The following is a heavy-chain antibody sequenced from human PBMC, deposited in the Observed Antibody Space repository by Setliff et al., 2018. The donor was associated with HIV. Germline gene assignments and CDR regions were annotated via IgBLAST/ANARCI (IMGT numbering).Heavy chain of an antibody. CDR3: ARGPTGSGSAYLDN. CDR2: ITWNGDTT. CDR1: GFSLDDYA. J-gene: IGHJ4*02. Sequence: GGSLRLSCAASGFSLDDYAMHWVRQLPGKGLEWVSLITWNGDTTYYADSVKGRFSISRDTSKNSLYQQMNSLTGEDTALYYCARGPTGSGSAYLDNWGQGTLVTVSS. D-gene: IGHD3-10*01. V-gene: IGHV3-43D*03.